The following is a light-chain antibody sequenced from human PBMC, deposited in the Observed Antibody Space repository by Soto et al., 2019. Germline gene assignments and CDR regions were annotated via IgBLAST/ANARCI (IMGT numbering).Light chain of an antibody. CDR2: DDN. CDR1: SSNIGGNP. V-gene: IGLV1-51*01. CDR3: GSWDSSLSAYV. J-gene: IGLJ1*01. Sequence: QSVLTQPPSVSAAPGQKVTISCSGSSSNIGGNPVSWYQQLPGTAPKLLIYDDNKRPSGIPDRFSGSKSGTSATLGITGFQTGDEADYYCGSWDSSLSAYVFGTGTKV.